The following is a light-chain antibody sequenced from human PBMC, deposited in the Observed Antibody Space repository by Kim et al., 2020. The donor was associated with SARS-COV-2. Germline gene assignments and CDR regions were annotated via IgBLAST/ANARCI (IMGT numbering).Light chain of an antibody. CDR1: QSLGNW. J-gene: IGKJ4*01. Sequence: GDRDTITCRASQSLGNWLAWYQQKPGKTPNPLIYDASSLESGVPSRFSGSGSATEFTLTISSLQPDDFATYYCQQYNDYPLTFGGGTKE. V-gene: IGKV1-5*01. CDR3: QQYNDYPLT. CDR2: DAS.